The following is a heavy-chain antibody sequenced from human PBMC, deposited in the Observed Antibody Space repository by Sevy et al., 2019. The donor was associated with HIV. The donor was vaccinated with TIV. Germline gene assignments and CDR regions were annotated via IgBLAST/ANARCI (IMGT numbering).Heavy chain of an antibody. CDR2: IWSDGRFE. CDR1: GFTFSNYA. J-gene: IGHJ4*02. D-gene: IGHD3-22*01. Sequence: GGSLRLSCAATGFTFSNYAMHWVRQTPGKGLEWVAIIWSDGRFENHGDSVKGRFTISRDNPKNTLYLQMNNVRVEDTAVYYCARGGYYYDNAAYYALDSWGQGTLVTVSS. V-gene: IGHV3-33*01. CDR3: ARGGYYYDNAAYYALDS.